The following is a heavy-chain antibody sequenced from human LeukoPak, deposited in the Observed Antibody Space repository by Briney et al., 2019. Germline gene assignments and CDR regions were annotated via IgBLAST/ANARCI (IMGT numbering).Heavy chain of an antibody. CDR3: ARVLDGDHDY. D-gene: IGHD4-17*01. V-gene: IGHV3-30*02. J-gene: IGHJ4*02. CDR1: GFTFSSYG. Sequence: GGSLRLSCAASGFTFSSYGMHWVRQAPGKGLEWVAFIRYDGSNKYYADSVKGRFTISRDNAKNSLYLQMNSLRAEDTALYHCARVLDGDHDYWGQGTLVTVSS. CDR2: IRYDGSNK.